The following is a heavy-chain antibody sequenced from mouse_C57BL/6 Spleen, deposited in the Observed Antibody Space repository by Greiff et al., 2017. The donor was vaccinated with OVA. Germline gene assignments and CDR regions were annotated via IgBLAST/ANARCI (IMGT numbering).Heavy chain of an antibody. V-gene: IGHV1-82*01. Sequence: QVQLKESGPELVKPGASVKISCKASGYAFSSSWMNWVKQRPGKGPEWIGRLYPGDGDPNYNGKFTGKATLTADKSSSTAYMQLSSLTSEDSAVYFCARNGNYGYFDYWGQGTTLTVSS. CDR1: GYAFSSSW. J-gene: IGHJ2*01. CDR2: LYPGDGDP. CDR3: ARNGNYGYFDY. D-gene: IGHD2-1*01.